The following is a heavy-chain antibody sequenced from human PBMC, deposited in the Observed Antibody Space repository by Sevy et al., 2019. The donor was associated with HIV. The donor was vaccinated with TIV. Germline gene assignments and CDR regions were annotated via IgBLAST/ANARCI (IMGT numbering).Heavy chain of an antibody. D-gene: IGHD3-10*01. J-gene: IGHJ6*02. Sequence: GSLRLSCAASGFTLSDYAMSWIRQTPGKGLEWIAFVSRTRNFIYYADSVRGRFTISRDNAKDSLYLQMNSLGADDTAVYYCARDEGMEVIGSIYKYHFYGFDVWGLGTTVTVSS. V-gene: IGHV3-11*01. CDR3: ARDEGMEVIGSIYKYHFYGFDV. CDR2: VSRTRNFI. CDR1: GFTLSDYA.